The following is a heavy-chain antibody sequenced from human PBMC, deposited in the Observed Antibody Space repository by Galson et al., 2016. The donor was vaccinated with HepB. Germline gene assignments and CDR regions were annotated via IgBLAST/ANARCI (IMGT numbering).Heavy chain of an antibody. J-gene: IGHJ4*02. CDR3: GKGKFPNSSGYYLFSD. Sequence: SLRLSCAASGFTFSSYAMTWVRQAPGKGLEWVSGISSSPYTTTYYAESVKGRFTISRDNSMNTLFLQMNSLRAEDKAVHYCGKGKFPNSSGYYLFSDWGQGTMGTVSS. D-gene: IGHD6-19*01. CDR1: GFTFSSYA. V-gene: IGHV3-23*01. CDR2: ISSSPYTTT.